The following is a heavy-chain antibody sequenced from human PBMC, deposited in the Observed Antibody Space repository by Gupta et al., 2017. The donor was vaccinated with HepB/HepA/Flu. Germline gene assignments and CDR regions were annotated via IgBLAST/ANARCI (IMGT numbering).Heavy chain of an antibody. J-gene: IGHJ4*02. D-gene: IGHD3-22*01. Sequence: MGWISAYNGNTNYAQKLQGRVTMTTDTSTSTAYMELRSLRSDDTAVYYCARDEYYYDSSGYYLFPPATFDYWGQGTLVTVSS. V-gene: IGHV1-18*01. CDR2: ISAYNGNT. CDR3: ARDEYYYDSSGYYLFPPATFDY.